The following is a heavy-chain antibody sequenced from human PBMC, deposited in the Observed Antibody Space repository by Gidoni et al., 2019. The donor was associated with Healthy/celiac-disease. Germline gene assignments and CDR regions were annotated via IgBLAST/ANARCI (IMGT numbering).Heavy chain of an antibody. CDR2: IYYSGST. D-gene: IGHD5-12*01. J-gene: IGHJ5*02. CDR1: GGSISSGGYY. CDR3: ARNVALAGPPGAWFDP. V-gene: IGHV4-31*03. Sequence: QVQLQESGPGLVKPSQTLSLTCTVSGGSISSGGYYWSWIRQHPGKGLEWIGYIYYSGSTYYNPSLKSRVTISVDTSKNQFSLKLSSVTAADTAVYYCARNVALAGPPGAWFDPWGQGTLVTVSS.